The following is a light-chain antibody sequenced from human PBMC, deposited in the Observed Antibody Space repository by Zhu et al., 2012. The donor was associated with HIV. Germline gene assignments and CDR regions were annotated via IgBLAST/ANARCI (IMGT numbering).Light chain of an antibody. CDR1: QSVNSN. Sequence: IVLTQSPATLSLSPGERATLSCRASQSVNSNLAWYQQKSGQAPRLLIYGASTRATGIPARFSGSGSGTEFALTISSLQSEDFAVYYCQQYNNWPPWTFGQGTKVEIK. CDR2: GAS. J-gene: IGKJ1*01. V-gene: IGKV3-15*01. CDR3: QQYNNWPPWT.